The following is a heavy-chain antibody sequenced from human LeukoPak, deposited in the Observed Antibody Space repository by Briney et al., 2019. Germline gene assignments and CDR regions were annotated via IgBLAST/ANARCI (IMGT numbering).Heavy chain of an antibody. CDR3: ARTPVPKDTAMVYYGMDV. Sequence: SETLSLTCAVYGGSFSGYYWSWIRQPPGKGLEWIGEINHSGSTNYNPSLKSRVTISVDASKNQFSLKLSSVTAADTAVYYCARTPVPKDTAMVYYGMDVWGQGTTVTVSS. CDR2: INHSGST. CDR1: GGSFSGYY. D-gene: IGHD5-18*01. J-gene: IGHJ6*02. V-gene: IGHV4-34*01.